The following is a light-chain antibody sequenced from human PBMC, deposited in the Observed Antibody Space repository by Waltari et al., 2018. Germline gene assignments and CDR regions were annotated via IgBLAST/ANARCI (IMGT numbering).Light chain of an antibody. CDR3: SSYTSSSTWV. Sequence: QSALTQPASVYGSPGQSITISCTGTSSDVGGYNYVSWYQQHPGKAPKLMISDVSKRPSGVSNRFTGSKSDNTASLTISGLQAEDEADYYCSSYTSSSTWVFGGGTKLTVL. V-gene: IGLV2-14*01. CDR2: DVS. J-gene: IGLJ3*02. CDR1: SSDVGGYNY.